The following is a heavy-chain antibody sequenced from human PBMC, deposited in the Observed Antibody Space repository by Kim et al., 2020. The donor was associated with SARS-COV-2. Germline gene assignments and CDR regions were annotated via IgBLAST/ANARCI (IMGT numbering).Heavy chain of an antibody. V-gene: IGHV3-23*01. Sequence: GGSLRLSCAASGLTFSDYGMSWVRQAPGKGLEWVSFVTTGGDTNYAGSVKGRFTMSRDFSKNTVYLQMNSLRADDTAVYYCRALVATRDFDYWGQGSLVTVSS. J-gene: IGHJ4*02. CDR2: VTTGGDT. CDR3: RALVATRDFDY. D-gene: IGHD2-15*01. CDR1: GLTFSDYG.